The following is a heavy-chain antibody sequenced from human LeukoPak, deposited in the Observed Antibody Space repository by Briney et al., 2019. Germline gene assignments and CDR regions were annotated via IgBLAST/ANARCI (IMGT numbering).Heavy chain of an antibody. D-gene: IGHD5-12*01. CDR1: GFTFSDYW. V-gene: IGHV3-7*01. CDR3: VKDRGGYVKYRTFES. Sequence: PGGSLRLSCEASGFTFSDYWMSWVRQAPGKGLEWVANIKHDGSEKYYVASVKGRFTISKDIPKNSLYLQMNSLRTEDTAVYHCVKDRGGYVKYRTFESWGQGTLVTVSS. J-gene: IGHJ4*02. CDR2: IKHDGSEK.